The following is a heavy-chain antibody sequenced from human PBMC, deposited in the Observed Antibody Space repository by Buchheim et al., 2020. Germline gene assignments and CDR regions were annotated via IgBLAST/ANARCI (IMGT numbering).Heavy chain of an antibody. CDR3: ARDTSVSANYYFDY. J-gene: IGHJ4*02. CDR2: VSNDGRDK. D-gene: IGHD5/OR15-5a*01. CDR1: TFFNNYA. Sequence: QVQLVESGGGVVQPGRSLTLSCATSTFFNNYAMHWVRQAPGKGLEWVAVVSNDGRDKHHADSVNGRFLIPRDNSRNTIFLQMNSLRTEDTAVYYCARDTSVSANYYFDYWGQGTL. V-gene: IGHV3-30*04.